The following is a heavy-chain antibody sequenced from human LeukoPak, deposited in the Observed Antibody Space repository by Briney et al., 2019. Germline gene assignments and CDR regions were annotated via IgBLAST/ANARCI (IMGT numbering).Heavy chain of an antibody. D-gene: IGHD5-24*01. Sequence: ASVKVSCEASGYTFTGHFIHWVRQAPGQGLEWMGWINPNTGGPKSAQKFQGGVTITSDTSLATAYMELSGLTSDDAAVYYCARCPTGYNPLDYWGQGTLVTVSS. J-gene: IGHJ4*02. CDR3: ARCPTGYNPLDY. CDR2: INPNTGGP. CDR1: GYTFTGHF. V-gene: IGHV1-2*02.